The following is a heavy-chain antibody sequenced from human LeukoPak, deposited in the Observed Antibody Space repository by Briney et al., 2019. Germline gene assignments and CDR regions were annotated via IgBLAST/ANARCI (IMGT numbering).Heavy chain of an antibody. J-gene: IGHJ4*02. V-gene: IGHV4-4*07. Sequence: SETLSLTCTVPGVSISNYYWNWIRPPAGKGLECIWRTYVSGSSNYNPSLKSRVTMSIDASKNQVSLRLGSVTAADTAVYYCARDLLDRGYAYYFDSWGQGTLVTVSS. CDR3: ARDLLDRGYAYYFDS. CDR1: GVSISNYY. D-gene: IGHD5-12*01. CDR2: TYVSGSS.